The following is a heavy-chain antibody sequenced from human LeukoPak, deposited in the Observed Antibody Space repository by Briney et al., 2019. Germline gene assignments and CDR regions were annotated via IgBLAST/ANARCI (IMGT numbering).Heavy chain of an antibody. CDR3: ARDRGRYYMDV. V-gene: IGHV3-13*01. CDR1: GFTFSNYD. D-gene: IGHD6-25*01. CDR2: IGTAGDI. Sequence: GGSLRLSCAASGFTFSNYDMHLVRQATGKGLEWVSGIGTAGDIYYPGSVKGRLTISRKNAKNSLYLQMNSLRAGDTAVYYCARDRGRYYMDVWGKGTTVTISS. J-gene: IGHJ6*03.